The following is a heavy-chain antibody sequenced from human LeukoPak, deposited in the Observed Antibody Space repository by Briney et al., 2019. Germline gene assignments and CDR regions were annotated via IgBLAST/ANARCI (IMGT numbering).Heavy chain of an antibody. J-gene: IGHJ1*01. Sequence: SETLSLTCTVSGYSISSGYYWGWIRQPPGKGLEWIGSIYHSGSTYYNPSLKSQVTISVDTSKNQFSLKLSSVTAADTAVYYCASYDSSGYYYSHFQHWGQGTLVTVSS. CDR1: GYSISSGYY. D-gene: IGHD3-22*01. CDR3: ASYDSSGYYYSHFQH. CDR2: IYHSGST. V-gene: IGHV4-38-2*02.